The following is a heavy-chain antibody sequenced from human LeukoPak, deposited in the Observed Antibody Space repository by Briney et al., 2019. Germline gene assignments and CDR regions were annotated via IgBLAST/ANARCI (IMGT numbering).Heavy chain of an antibody. V-gene: IGHV4-39*01. Sequence: PSETLSLTCTVSGGSITRITYYWGWIRQPPGKGLEWIGSLYYSGSTYYNPSLKSRVTMSVDTSKNQFSLRLSSVTAADTAVYYCARHGLGLDQFDYWGPGALVTVSS. CDR2: LYYSGST. J-gene: IGHJ4*02. CDR1: GGSITRITYY. D-gene: IGHD3/OR15-3a*01. CDR3: ARHGLGLDQFDY.